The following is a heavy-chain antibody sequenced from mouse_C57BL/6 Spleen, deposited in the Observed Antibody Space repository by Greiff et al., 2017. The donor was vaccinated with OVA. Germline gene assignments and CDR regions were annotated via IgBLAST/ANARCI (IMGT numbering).Heavy chain of an antibody. CDR1: GYTFTDYY. CDR3: ARTGYDVAWFAY. Sequence: VQLKESGPVLVKPGASVKMSCKASGYTFTDYYMNWVKQSHGKSLEWIGVINPYNGGTSYNQKFKGKATLTVDKSSSTAYMELNSLTSEDSAVYYCARTGYDVAWFAYWGQGTLVTVSA. J-gene: IGHJ3*01. D-gene: IGHD2-2*01. V-gene: IGHV1-19*01. CDR2: INPYNGGT.